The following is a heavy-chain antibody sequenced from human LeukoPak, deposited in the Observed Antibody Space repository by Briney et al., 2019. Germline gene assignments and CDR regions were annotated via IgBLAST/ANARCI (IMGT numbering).Heavy chain of an antibody. J-gene: IGHJ5*02. Sequence: SETLSLTCTVSGGSISSYYWSWIRQPAGKGLEWIGRIYTSGSTNYNPSLKSRVTMSVDTSKNQFSLKLSSVTAADTAVYYCARDRYYYGSSGYTGGDWFDPWGQGTLVTVSS. V-gene: IGHV4-4*07. CDR2: IYTSGST. CDR1: GGSISSYY. D-gene: IGHD3-22*01. CDR3: ARDRYYYGSSGYTGGDWFDP.